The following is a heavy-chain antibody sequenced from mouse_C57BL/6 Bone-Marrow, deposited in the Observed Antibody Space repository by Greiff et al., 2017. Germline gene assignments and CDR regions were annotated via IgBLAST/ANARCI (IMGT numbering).Heavy chain of an antibody. V-gene: IGHV1-64*01. Sequence: VQLQQPGAELVKPGASVKLSCKASGYTFTSYWMHWVKQRPGQGLEWIGMIHPNSGSTNYNEKFKSKATMTVDKSSSTAYMQLSSLTSEDSAVXYCARTLPGYFDVWGTGTTVTVSS. CDR3: ARTLPGYFDV. J-gene: IGHJ1*03. CDR1: GYTFTSYW. D-gene: IGHD2-10*01. CDR2: IHPNSGST.